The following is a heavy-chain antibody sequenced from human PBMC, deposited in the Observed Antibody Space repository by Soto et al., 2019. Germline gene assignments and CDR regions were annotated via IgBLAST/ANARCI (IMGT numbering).Heavy chain of an antibody. J-gene: IGHJ4*02. CDR3: ARWSYLDY. V-gene: IGHV3-23*01. CDR2: ISGSDGKT. CDR1: GFSFGSYA. Sequence: GGSLRLSCAASGFSFGSYALSWVRQAPGKGLEWVSTISGSDGKTFYADSVKGRFSISRDTAQSTLYLQMNSLRADDTAMYYCARWSYLDYWGQGTRVTVSS. D-gene: IGHD3-3*01.